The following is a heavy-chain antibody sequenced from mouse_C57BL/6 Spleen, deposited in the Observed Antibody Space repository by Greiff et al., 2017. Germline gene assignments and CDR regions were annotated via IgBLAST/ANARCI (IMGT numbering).Heavy chain of an antibody. CDR1: GYTFTSYW. CDR2: IDPSDSET. D-gene: IGHD2-3*01. CDR3: ARTQDDGYYEDY. J-gene: IGHJ2*01. V-gene: IGHV1-52*01. Sequence: VQLQQPGAELVRPGSSVKLSCKASGYTFTSYWMHWVKQRPIQGLEWIGNIDPSDSETHYNQKFKDKATLTVDKSSSTAYMQLSRLTSEDSAVYYCARTQDDGYYEDYWGQGTTLTVSS.